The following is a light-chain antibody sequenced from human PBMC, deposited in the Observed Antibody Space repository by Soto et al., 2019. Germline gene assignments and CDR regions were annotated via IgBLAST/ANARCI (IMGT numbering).Light chain of an antibody. CDR1: SSDVGGYNY. CDR2: EVS. CDR3: SSYAGSNNLV. Sequence: QSVLTQPPSASGSPGQSVTISCTGTSSDVGGYNYVSWYQQHPGKAPKLMIYEVSKRPSGVPDRFSGSKSGNAACLTVSGLQAEDEADYYCSSYAGSNNLVFGGGTKVTVL. V-gene: IGLV2-8*01. J-gene: IGLJ2*01.